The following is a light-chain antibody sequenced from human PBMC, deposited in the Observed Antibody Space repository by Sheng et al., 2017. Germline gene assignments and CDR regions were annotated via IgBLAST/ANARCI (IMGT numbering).Light chain of an antibody. J-gene: IGKJ1*01. CDR3: QQYLNSPRT. V-gene: IGKV3-20*01. CDR2: GAS. Sequence: EIVLTQSPGTLSLSPGERATLSCRASQSVSSSYLAWYQQKPGQAPRLLIYGASSRATGIPDRFSGSGSGTDFTLTISRLEPEDFAVYYCQQYLNSPRTFGQGTKVEIK. CDR1: QSVSSSY.